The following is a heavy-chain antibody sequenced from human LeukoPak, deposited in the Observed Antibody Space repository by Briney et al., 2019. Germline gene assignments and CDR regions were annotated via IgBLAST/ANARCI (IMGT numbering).Heavy chain of an antibody. CDR2: IIPIIARG. CDR3: ARDDPLFCISTSCYTFDY. D-gene: IGHD2-2*02. J-gene: IGHJ4*02. V-gene: IGHV1-69*06. CDR1: GATFRSYT. Sequence: SVKVCCKPSGATFRSYTISWVRQAPGQGLGWMGGIIPIIARGNYAQKFQVRATITADKSRSTAYMELSSPRSEDTAVYYCARDDPLFCISTSCYTFDYWGQGTLVTVSS.